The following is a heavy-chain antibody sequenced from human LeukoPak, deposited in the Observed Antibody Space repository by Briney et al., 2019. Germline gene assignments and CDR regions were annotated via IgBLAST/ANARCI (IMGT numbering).Heavy chain of an antibody. CDR2: IKQDGSEK. V-gene: IGHV3-7*01. D-gene: IGHD5-12*01. CDR1: GFTFSSYW. CDR3: ARGEGYGYYYYYMDV. Sequence: GGSLRLSCAASGFTFSSYWMSWVRQAPGKGLKWVANIKQDGSEKYYVDSVKGRFTISRDNAKNSLYLQMNSLRAEDTAVYYCARGEGYGYYYYYMDVWGKGTTVTVSS. J-gene: IGHJ6*03.